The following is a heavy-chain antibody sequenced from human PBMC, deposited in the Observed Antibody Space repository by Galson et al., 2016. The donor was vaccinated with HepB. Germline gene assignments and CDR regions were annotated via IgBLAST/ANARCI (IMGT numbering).Heavy chain of an antibody. CDR1: GFTFSTYG. CDR2: ISYDGSRK. V-gene: IGHV3-30-3*02. Sequence: SLRLSCAASGFTFSTYGMHWVRQGPGKGLEWVSVISYDGSRKYYADSVKGRFTISRDISKNTLYLQMNNLRAEDTAVYYCAKNSLRVIVGAADYWGQGTLVTVSS. D-gene: IGHD1-26*01. J-gene: IGHJ4*02. CDR3: AKNSLRVIVGAADY.